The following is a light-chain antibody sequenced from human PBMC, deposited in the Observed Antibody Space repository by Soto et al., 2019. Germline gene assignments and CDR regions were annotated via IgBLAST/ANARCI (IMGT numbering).Light chain of an antibody. CDR3: QVWDSSSDHVV. CDR1: NIGSKS. V-gene: IGLV3-21*04. J-gene: IGLJ2*01. CDR2: YDR. Sequence: SYELTQPPSMSVAPGNTAKITCGGNNIGSKSVHWYQQKPGQAPVLVIYYDRARPSGIPERFSGSNSGSTATLSIGRVEAGDEADYYCQVWDSSSDHVVFGGGTKLTVL.